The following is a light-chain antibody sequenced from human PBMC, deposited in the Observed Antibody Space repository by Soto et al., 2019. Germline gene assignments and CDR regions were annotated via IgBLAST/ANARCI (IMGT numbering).Light chain of an antibody. CDR2: DTS. CDR3: LLSYSDEKV. CDR1: TGAVTSGHY. Sequence: QAVVTQEPSLTVSPGGTVTLTCGSSTGAVTSGHYPYWFQQKPGQAPRTLIYDTSNKYSWTPARFSGSLLGGKAALTLSGAQPEDEADYYCLLSYSDEKVFGTGTKLT. V-gene: IGLV7-46*01. J-gene: IGLJ1*01.